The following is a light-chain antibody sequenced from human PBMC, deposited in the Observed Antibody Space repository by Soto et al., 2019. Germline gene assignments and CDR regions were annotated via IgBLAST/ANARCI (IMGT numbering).Light chain of an antibody. CDR1: QGTITY. CDR3: QQLNSYSLLT. CDR2: AAS. Sequence: IQLTQSPSSLPASVGDRITITCRASQGTITYLAWYQQKPGKAPKLLIYAASTLQSGVPSRFSGSGSGTEFTLTISSLQPEDFATYYCQQLNSYSLLTFGGGTKVDI. J-gene: IGKJ4*01. V-gene: IGKV1-9*01.